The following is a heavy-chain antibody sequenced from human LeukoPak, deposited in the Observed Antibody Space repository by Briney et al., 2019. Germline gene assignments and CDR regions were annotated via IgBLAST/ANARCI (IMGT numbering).Heavy chain of an antibody. CDR3: ARHGGDYGGDSGTYYFDF. CDR1: GGSINSDDYY. J-gene: IGHJ4*02. V-gene: IGHV4-30-4*01. Sequence: PSQTLSLTCSVSGGSINSDDYYWNWIRQPPGKGLEWIGYIYCSESTYYNPSLKSRVTISVDTSKNQFSLKLSSVTAADTAVYYCARHGGDYGGDSGTYYFDFWGQGTLVTVSS. CDR2: IYCSEST. D-gene: IGHD4-23*01.